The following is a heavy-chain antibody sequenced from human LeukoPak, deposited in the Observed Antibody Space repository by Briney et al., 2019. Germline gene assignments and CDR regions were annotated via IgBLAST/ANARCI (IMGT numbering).Heavy chain of an antibody. CDR2: IYYSGIT. D-gene: IGHD3-22*01. CDR3: ARVLLSSGYST. CDR1: GASISSYY. Sequence: PSETLSLTRSVSGASISSYYYNWIRQSPGKGLEWIGYIYYSGITNYNPSLKSRVTMSLDTSNNQFSLKLSSVTAADTAVYYCARVLLSSGYSTWGQGTLVTVSS. V-gene: IGHV4-59*01. J-gene: IGHJ5*02.